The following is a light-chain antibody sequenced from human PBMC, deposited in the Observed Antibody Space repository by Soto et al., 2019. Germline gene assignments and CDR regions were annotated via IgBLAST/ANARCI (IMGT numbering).Light chain of an antibody. CDR3: QQYESSPLT. V-gene: IGKV3-20*01. CDR1: QSVSSSF. Sequence: EIVLTQSPDTLSLSPGERATLSCRASQSVSSSFLAWYHQKPGQAPRLLIYRASSRATGIPDRFTGSGSGTDFTLTISRLEPEEFAVYYCQQYESSPLTVGGGTKVEIK. CDR2: RAS. J-gene: IGKJ4*01.